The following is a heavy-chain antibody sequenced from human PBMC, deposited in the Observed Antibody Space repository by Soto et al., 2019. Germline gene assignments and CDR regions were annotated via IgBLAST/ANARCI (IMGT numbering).Heavy chain of an antibody. Sequence: QPGGSLRLSCAASGFTFSSYEMNWVRQAPGKGLEWVSYISSSGSTIYYADSVKGRFTISRDNAKNSLYLQMNSLRAEDTAVYYCARDFYYGSSGYYLGAPGGFDYWGQGTLVTVSS. J-gene: IGHJ4*02. CDR2: ISSSGSTI. V-gene: IGHV3-48*03. D-gene: IGHD3-22*01. CDR3: ARDFYYGSSGYYLGAPGGFDY. CDR1: GFTFSSYE.